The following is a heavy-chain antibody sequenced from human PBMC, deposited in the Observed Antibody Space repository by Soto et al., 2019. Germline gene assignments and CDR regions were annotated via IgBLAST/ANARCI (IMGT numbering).Heavy chain of an antibody. Sequence: QVQLVESGGGVVQPGRSLRLSCAASGFTFNSYGMHWVRQATGKGLEWVAVILYDGSKKYYAESVKGRFTITRDKSKNTLYLQMNSLRAEDTAVYYCAKDAFVGIYSLYYGMDVWGQGTTVTVSS. CDR2: ILYDGSKK. J-gene: IGHJ6*02. CDR3: AKDAFVGIYSLYYGMDV. V-gene: IGHV3-30*18. D-gene: IGHD1-26*01. CDR1: GFTFNSYG.